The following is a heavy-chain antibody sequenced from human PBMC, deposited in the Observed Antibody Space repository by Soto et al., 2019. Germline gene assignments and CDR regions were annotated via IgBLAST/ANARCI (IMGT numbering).Heavy chain of an antibody. CDR3: AKVTKRAAAGRYEYYKYGMDV. J-gene: IGHJ6*02. D-gene: IGHD6-13*01. Sequence: LRLSCAAAGFAFSTYAMTWVRQAPGKGLEWVSVISGSGGSSYYAASVKGRFTISRDNSKNTLFLQMNGLRAEDTAVYYCAKVTKRAAAGRYEYYKYGMDVWGQGTTVTVSS. CDR2: ISGSGGSS. CDR1: GFAFSTYA. V-gene: IGHV3-23*01.